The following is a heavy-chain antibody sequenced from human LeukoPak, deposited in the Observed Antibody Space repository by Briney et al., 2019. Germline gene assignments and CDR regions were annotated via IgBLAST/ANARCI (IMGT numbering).Heavy chain of an antibody. Sequence: GASVKVSCKASGYTFTSYGISWVRQAPGQGLEWMGWISAYNGNTNYAQKLQGRVTMTTDTSTSTAYMELRSLRSDDTAVYYCARFYCSSTSCQPFDYWGQGTLVTVSS. CDR2: ISAYNGNT. CDR3: ARFYCSSTSCQPFDY. V-gene: IGHV1-18*01. CDR1: GYTFTSYG. J-gene: IGHJ4*02. D-gene: IGHD2-2*01.